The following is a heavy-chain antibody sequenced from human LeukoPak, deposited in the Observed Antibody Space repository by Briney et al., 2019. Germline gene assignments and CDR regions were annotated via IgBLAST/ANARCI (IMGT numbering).Heavy chain of an antibody. J-gene: IGHJ3*02. CDR2: IYTSGST. CDR3: ARRLRTSRAFDI. Sequence: SETLSLTCTVSGGSFSGYYWIWIRQPPGKGLEWIGYIYTSGSTNYNPPPKSRVTISEDTSKNQFSLRLSSVTAADTAVYYCARRLRTSRAFDIWGQGTMVTVS. V-gene: IGHV4-4*09. D-gene: IGHD2-2*01. CDR1: GGSFSGYY.